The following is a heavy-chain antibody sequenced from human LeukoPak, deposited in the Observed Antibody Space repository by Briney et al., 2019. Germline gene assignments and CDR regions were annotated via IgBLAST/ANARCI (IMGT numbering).Heavy chain of an antibody. CDR1: GFTFSSYA. Sequence: GGSLRLSCAASGFTFSSYAMHWVRQAPGKGLEWVAVISYDGSNKYYADSVKGRFTISRDNSKNTLYLQMNSLRAEDTAVYYCARDETYDYESNGYLDFWGQGTVVTVSS. CDR3: ARDETYDYESNGYLDF. CDR2: ISYDGSNK. V-gene: IGHV3-30*04. D-gene: IGHD3-22*01. J-gene: IGHJ4*02.